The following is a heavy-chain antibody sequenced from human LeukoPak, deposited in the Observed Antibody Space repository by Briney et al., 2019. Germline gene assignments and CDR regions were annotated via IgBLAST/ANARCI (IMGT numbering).Heavy chain of an antibody. Sequence: SETLSLTCAVYGGSFSGYYWSWIRQPPGKGLEWLGEINHSGSTNYNPSLKSRVTISVDTSKNQISLKLSSVTAADTAVYYCARFVTYYYDSSGNFRGVLFFDPWGQGTLVTVSS. V-gene: IGHV4-34*01. D-gene: IGHD3-22*01. CDR1: GGSFSGYY. CDR2: INHSGST. CDR3: ARFVTYYYDSSGNFRGVLFFDP. J-gene: IGHJ5*02.